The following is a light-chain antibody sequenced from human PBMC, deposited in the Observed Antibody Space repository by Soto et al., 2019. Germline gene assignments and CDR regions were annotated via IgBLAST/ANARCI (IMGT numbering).Light chain of an antibody. CDR2: WAS. CDR3: QQYHSTPIT. CDR1: QTVLYSSSNKDY. Sequence: DIVMTQSPDSLAVSLGERASINCTSSQTVLYSSSNKDYIAWYQQKPGQPPKLLIYWASTRQSGVPERFRGSGSGTAFTLTITSLQAGDVAVYYCQQYHSTPITFGQGTRLEIK. V-gene: IGKV4-1*01. J-gene: IGKJ5*01.